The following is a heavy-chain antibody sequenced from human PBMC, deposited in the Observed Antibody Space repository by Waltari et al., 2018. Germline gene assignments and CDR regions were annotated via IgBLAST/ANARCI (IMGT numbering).Heavy chain of an antibody. CDR3: AREAGDANWYFDL. V-gene: IGHV1-2*06. D-gene: IGHD2-8*01. Sequence: QVQLVQSGAEVKKPGASVKVSCKASGYTFTDYYMHWLRQAPGQGLEWMGRINPNSDGTNNAQKFQGRVTMTWDTSISAAYMELSSLRSDDTAVYYCAREAGDANWYFDLWGRGTLVTVSS. J-gene: IGHJ2*01. CDR2: INPNSDGT. CDR1: GYTFTDYY.